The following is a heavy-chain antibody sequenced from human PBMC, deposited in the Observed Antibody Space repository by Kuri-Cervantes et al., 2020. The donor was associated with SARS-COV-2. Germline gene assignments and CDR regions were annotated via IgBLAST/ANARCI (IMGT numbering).Heavy chain of an antibody. CDR3: STTAMADYYYYYGMDV. CDR1: GFTFSNAW. D-gene: IGHD5-18*01. Sequence: GESLKISCAASGFTFSNAWMNWVRQAPGKGLEWVGRIKSKTDGGTTDYAAPVKGRFTISRDDSKNTLYPQMNSLKTEDTAVYYCSTTAMADYYYYYGMDVWGQGTTVTVSS. V-gene: IGHV3-15*07. CDR2: IKSKTDGGTT. J-gene: IGHJ6*02.